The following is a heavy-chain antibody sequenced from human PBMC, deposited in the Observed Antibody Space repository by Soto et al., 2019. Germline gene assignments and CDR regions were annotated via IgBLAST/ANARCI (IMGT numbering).Heavy chain of an antibody. CDR2: ISSSGSTI. CDR1: GFTFSDYY. D-gene: IGHD2-2*01. CDR3: ARDSLGYCSSTSCYDYYYYYMDV. Sequence: GGSLRLSCAASGFTFSDYYMSWIRQAPGKGLEWVSYISSSGSTIYYADSVKGRFTISRDNAKNSLYLQMNSLRAEDTAVYYCARDSLGYCSSTSCYDYYYYYMDVWGKGTTVTVSS. V-gene: IGHV3-11*01. J-gene: IGHJ6*03.